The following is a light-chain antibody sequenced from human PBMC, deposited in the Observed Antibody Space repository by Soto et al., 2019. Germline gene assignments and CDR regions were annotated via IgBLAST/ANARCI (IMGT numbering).Light chain of an antibody. V-gene: IGLV2-14*01. CDR2: EVN. J-gene: IGLJ1*01. CDR1: SSDIGGYDY. CDR3: SAYTTTSALI. Sequence: QSVLTQPASVSGSPGQSVTISCTGTSSDIGGYDYVSWYQQHPGTAPKLTLYEVNNRPSGVSNRFSGSKSGNTASLIISGLQTEDEADYYCSAYTTTSALIFGTGTKVTVL.